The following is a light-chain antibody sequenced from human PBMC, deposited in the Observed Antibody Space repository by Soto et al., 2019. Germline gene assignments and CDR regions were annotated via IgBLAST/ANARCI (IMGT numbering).Light chain of an antibody. CDR2: GAS. CDR1: QRVSGNF. J-gene: IGKJ4*01. CDR3: RQYGRSLGFA. Sequence: IVLTQSPVTLSLSPGERATLSCRASQRVSGNFLAWYQEKAGQAPRLLIYGASTRPTGIPDRFSGSGSGTDFTLTISRLEPEDFAVYYCRQYGRSLGFAFGGGTKVDI. V-gene: IGKV3-20*01.